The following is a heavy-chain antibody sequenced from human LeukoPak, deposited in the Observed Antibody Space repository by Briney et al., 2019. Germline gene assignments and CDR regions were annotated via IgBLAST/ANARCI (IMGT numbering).Heavy chain of an antibody. J-gene: IGHJ5*02. CDR1: GYTFTCYY. V-gene: IGHV1-2*02. CDR3: ARGSDYGDYWFDH. Sequence: GASVKVSGTASGYTFTCYYMHWVRQAPGQGLEWMGWINPNSGGTNYAQKFQGRVTMTRDTSISTAYMDLSSLRSDDTAVYYCARGSDYGDYWFDHWGQGTLVTVSS. D-gene: IGHD4-17*01. CDR2: INPNSGGT.